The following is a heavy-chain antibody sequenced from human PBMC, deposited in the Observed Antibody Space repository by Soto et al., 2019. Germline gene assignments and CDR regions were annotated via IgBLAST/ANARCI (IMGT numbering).Heavy chain of an antibody. CDR2: ILYDGSIK. V-gene: IGHV3-30*18. J-gene: IGHJ6*02. Sequence: GGSLRLSCAASGFTFSSYGMHWVRQAPGKGLEWVAVILYDGSIKYYAVSVKGRFTISRDNSKNTLYLQMNSLRAEDTAVYYCAKDFMATIGSGPDYYYGMDVWGQGTTVTVSS. CDR3: AKDFMATIGSGPDYYYGMDV. CDR1: GFTFSSYG. D-gene: IGHD5-12*01.